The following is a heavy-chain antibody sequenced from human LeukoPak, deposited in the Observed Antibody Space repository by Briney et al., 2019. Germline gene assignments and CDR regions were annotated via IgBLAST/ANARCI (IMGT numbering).Heavy chain of an antibody. D-gene: IGHD5-24*01. CDR3: ARDALQGDGYKGG. CDR1: GFTFSSYA. V-gene: IGHV3-23*01. CDR2: ISGSGGST. J-gene: IGHJ4*02. Sequence: PGGSLRLSCAASGFTFSSYAMSWVRQAPGKGLEWVSAISGSGGSTYYADSVKGRFTISRDNSKNTLYLEMNSLRAEDTAIYYCARDALQGDGYKGGWGQGTLVTVSS.